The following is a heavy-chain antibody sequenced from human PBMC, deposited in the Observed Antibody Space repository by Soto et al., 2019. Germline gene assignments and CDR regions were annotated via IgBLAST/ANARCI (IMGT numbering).Heavy chain of an antibody. Sequence: QVQLVQSGAEVKKPGASVKVSCKASGYTFTSYGISWVRQAPGQGLEWMGWISAYNGNTNYAQKLQGRVTMTTDTSTSTAYMERRSLRSDDTAVYYCARTGITGTDYYYYGMDVWGQGTTVTVSS. CDR3: ARTGITGTDYYYYGMDV. CDR1: GYTFTSYG. D-gene: IGHD1-20*01. CDR2: ISAYNGNT. J-gene: IGHJ6*02. V-gene: IGHV1-18*01.